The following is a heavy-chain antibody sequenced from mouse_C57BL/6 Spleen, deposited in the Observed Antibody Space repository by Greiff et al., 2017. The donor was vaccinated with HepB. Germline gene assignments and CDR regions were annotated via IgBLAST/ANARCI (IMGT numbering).Heavy chain of an antibody. Sequence: QVQLQQPGAELVKPGASVKLSCKASGYTFTSYWMQWVKQRPGQGLEWIGEIDPSDSYTNYNQKFKGKATLTVDTSSSTAYMQLSSLTSEDSAVYYGARAIREDYAMDYWGQGTSVTVSS. CDR2: IDPSDSYT. J-gene: IGHJ4*01. CDR3: ARAIREDYAMDY. CDR1: GYTFTSYW. D-gene: IGHD1-1*01. V-gene: IGHV1-50*01.